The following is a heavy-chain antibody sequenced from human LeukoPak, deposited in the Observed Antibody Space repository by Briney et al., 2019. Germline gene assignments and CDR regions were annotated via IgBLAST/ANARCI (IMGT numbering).Heavy chain of an antibody. Sequence: PGGSLRLSCAASGFTFSSYGMHWVRQAPGKGLEWVAFIRYDGSNKYYADSVKGRFTISRDNSKNSLYLQMNSLRAEDTAVYYCARPSQVVPAAQYFQHWGQGTLVTVSS. CDR3: ARPSQVVPAAQYFQH. CDR1: GFTFSSYG. D-gene: IGHD2-2*01. V-gene: IGHV3-30*02. J-gene: IGHJ1*01. CDR2: IRYDGSNK.